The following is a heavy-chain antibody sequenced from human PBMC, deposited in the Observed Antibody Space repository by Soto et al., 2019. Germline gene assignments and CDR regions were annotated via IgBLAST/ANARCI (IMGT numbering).Heavy chain of an antibody. CDR3: ARGDGYKTDGEYFQH. CDR2: IWYDGSNK. J-gene: IGHJ1*01. D-gene: IGHD5-12*01. CDR1: GFTFSSYG. Sequence: QVQLVESGGGVVQPGRSLRLSCAASGFTFSSYGMHWVRQAPGKGLEWVAVIWYDGSNKYYADSVKGRFTISRDNSKNTLYRQMNSLRAEDTAVYYCARGDGYKTDGEYFQHWGQGTLVTVSS. V-gene: IGHV3-33*01.